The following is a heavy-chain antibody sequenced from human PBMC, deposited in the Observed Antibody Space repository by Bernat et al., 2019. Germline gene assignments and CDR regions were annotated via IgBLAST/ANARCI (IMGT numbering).Heavy chain of an antibody. CDR3: ARLGSSWSIDY. D-gene: IGHD6-13*01. CDR1: GFTFSNYG. CDR2: IWYDGSNK. Sequence: QVQLVESGGGVVQPGRSLRLSCAASGFTFSNYGMHWVRQAPGKGLEWVAVIWYDGSNKYYADSVKGRFTISRDNSKNTLYLKMNSLGDEDTAVYYCARLGSSWSIDYWGQGTVVTVSS. V-gene: IGHV3-33*01. J-gene: IGHJ4*02.